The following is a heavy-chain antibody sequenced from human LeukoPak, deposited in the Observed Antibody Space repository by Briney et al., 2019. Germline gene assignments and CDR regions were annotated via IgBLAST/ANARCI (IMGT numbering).Heavy chain of an antibody. J-gene: IGHJ6*02. CDR1: GFTFSSYA. D-gene: IGHD6-19*01. Sequence: GGSLRLSCAASGFTFSSYAMSWVRQAPGKGLEWVSAISGGGGSTYYADSVKGRFTISRDNTKSTLYLQMNSLRAEDTAVYYCAKGMLAVAGTYYYGMDVWGQGTTVTVSS. CDR3: AKGMLAVAGTYYYGMDV. V-gene: IGHV3-23*01. CDR2: ISGGGGST.